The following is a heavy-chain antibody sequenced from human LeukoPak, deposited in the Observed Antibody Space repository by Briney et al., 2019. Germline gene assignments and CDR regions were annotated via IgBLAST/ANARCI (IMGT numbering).Heavy chain of an antibody. CDR2: ISGSGGST. CDR1: GFTFSSYA. V-gene: IGHV3-23*01. J-gene: IGHJ3*02. Sequence: GGSLRLSCAASGFTFSSYAMSWVRQAPGKGLEWVSAISGSGGSTYYADSVKGRFTISRDNSKNTLYLQMNSLRAEDTAVYYCARQKGGYDAFDIWGQGTMVTVSS. CDR3: ARQKGGYDAFDI. D-gene: IGHD3-16*01.